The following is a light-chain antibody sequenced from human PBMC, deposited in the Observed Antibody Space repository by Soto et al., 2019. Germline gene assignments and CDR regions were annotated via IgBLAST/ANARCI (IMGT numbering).Light chain of an antibody. Sequence: QSVLTQPASVSGSPGQSITISCTGTSSDIGSYDLVSWYQQHPGTAPKLIIYEVTKRPSGVSTRFSGSKSGNTASLTISRLQAVDEADYYCCSFADFTYVFGTGTKVTVL. CDR1: SSDIGSYDL. CDR2: EVT. V-gene: IGLV2-23*02. J-gene: IGLJ1*01. CDR3: CSFADFTYV.